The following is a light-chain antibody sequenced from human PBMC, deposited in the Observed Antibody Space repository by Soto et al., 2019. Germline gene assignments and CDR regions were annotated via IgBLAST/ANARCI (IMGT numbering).Light chain of an antibody. J-gene: IGKJ4*01. CDR1: QSAGTF. CDR3: QQRSSWPPT. V-gene: IGKV3-11*01. Sequence: EIVLTQSPATVSLSPGERATLSCSASQSAGTFLAWYQQKPGQAPRLLIYDASPRPTGTPARVSGSGFGTDLTLTISSLEPEEFAFFYCQQRSSWPPTFGGGTKVEIK. CDR2: DAS.